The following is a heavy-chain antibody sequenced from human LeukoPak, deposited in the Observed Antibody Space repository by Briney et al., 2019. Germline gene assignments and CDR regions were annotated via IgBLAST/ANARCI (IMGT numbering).Heavy chain of an antibody. CDR2: IKQDGSEK. CDR3: ATSRTSDY. V-gene: IGHV3-7*03. CDR1: GFTFSSYW. Sequence: ETLSLTCAASGFTFSSYWMSWVRQAPGKGLEWVAIIKQDGSEKYYVDSVKGRFTISRDNAEKSLYLQMNSLRAADTAVYYCATSRTSDYWGQGTLVTVSS. J-gene: IGHJ4*02. D-gene: IGHD1-14*01.